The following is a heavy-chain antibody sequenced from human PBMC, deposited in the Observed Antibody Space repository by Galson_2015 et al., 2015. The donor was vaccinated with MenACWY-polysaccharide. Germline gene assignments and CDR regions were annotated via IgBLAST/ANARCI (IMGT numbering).Heavy chain of an antibody. D-gene: IGHD6-13*01. CDR1: GDSVSSHSAA. CDR2: TYYRSKWYH. V-gene: IGHV6-1*01. CDR3: ARTCPPYSRTWYECFDY. Sequence: CAISGDSVSSHSAAWKWIRQSPSRGLEWLGRTYYRSKWYHDYPVSVKSRITINPDTSKNQFSLQLNSVTPDDTSLYYCARTCPPYSRTWYECFDYWDQGTLVTVSS. J-gene: IGHJ4*02.